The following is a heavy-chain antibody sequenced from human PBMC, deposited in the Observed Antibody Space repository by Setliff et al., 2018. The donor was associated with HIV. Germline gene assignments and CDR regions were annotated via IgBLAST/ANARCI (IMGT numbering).Heavy chain of an antibody. J-gene: IGHJ4*02. CDR1: GGTFSTYA. CDR2: IIPIFGTA. V-gene: IGHV1-69*13. CDR3: ARDPVSDNSATPYYFDY. D-gene: IGHD2-21*01. Sequence: VASVKVSCKASGGTFSTYAISWVRQAPGQGLEWMGGIIPIFGTANYDQRFQGRVTITADETTSTAYMELSSLRSKDTAVYFCARDPVSDNSATPYYFDYWGQGTLVTVSS.